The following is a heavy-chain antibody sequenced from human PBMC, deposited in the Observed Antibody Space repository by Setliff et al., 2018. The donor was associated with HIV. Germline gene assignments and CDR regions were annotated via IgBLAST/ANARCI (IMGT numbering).Heavy chain of an antibody. CDR2: IYWNNNK. J-gene: IGHJ5*01. D-gene: IGHD3-10*01. CDR3: ADRRDYYASGSYYFGS. Sequence: SGPTLVNPTQTLTLTCTFSGLSLSTSGVGVGWIRQSPGKALEWLAFIYWNNNKHYSTSLKSRLTIIKDTSKNQVVLTMTNMDPVDTATYYCADRRDYYASGSYYFGSWGQGTMVTVSS. V-gene: IGHV2-5*01. CDR1: GLSLSTSGVG.